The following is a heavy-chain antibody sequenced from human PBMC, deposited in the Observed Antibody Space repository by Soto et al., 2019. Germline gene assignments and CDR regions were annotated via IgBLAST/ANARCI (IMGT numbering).Heavy chain of an antibody. CDR1: GYTFTSYY. CDR2: INPSGGST. D-gene: IGHD5-12*01. CDR3: ARGGFKDGYNYRDLLDY. V-gene: IGHV1-46*01. Sequence: ASVKVSCKASGYTFTSYYMHWVRQAPGQGLEWMGIINPSGGSTSYAQKFQGRVTMTRDTSTSTVYMELSSLRSEDTAVYYCARGGFKDGYNYRDLLDYWGQGTLVTVSS. J-gene: IGHJ4*02.